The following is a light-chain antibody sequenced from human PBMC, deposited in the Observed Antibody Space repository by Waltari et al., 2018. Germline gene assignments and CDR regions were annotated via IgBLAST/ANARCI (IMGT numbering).Light chain of an antibody. V-gene: IGKV1-27*01. Sequence: DIQMTQSPSSLSASVGDRVTITCRASQGISTSLAWYKQKPGKVPKLLIYGASTLQSGVPSRFRGSGSGTYFTLIISTLQPEDVATYYCQKYNSAPLTFGPGTTVDIK. J-gene: IGKJ3*01. CDR2: GAS. CDR1: QGISTS. CDR3: QKYNSAPLT.